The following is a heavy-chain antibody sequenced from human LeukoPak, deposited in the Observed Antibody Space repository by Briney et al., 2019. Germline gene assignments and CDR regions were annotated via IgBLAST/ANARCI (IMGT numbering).Heavy chain of an antibody. J-gene: IGHJ4*02. CDR3: ARALSHCLDY. V-gene: IGHV3-7*01. CDR2: IKHDGSEK. Sequence: PGGSLRLSCVVSGFNFSNCWMNWVRQAQGKGLEWVANIKHDGSEKYYVDSVKGRFSISRDNAKKSLYLQMNSLRAEDTAVYYCARALSHCLDYWGQGTLVTVSS. D-gene: IGHD3-16*01. CDR1: GFNFSNCW.